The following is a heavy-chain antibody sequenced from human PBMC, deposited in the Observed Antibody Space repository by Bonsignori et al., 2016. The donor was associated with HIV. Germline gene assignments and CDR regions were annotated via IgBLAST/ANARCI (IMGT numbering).Heavy chain of an antibody. CDR3: ARASRRAAAGTLNHYYYYMDV. J-gene: IGHJ6*03. CDR2: MNPNSGNT. Sequence: ASVKVSCKASGYTFTSYDINWVRQATGQGLEWMGWMNPNSGNTGYAQKFQGRVTMTRNTSISTAYMELSSLRSEDTAVYYCARASRRAAAGTLNHYYYYMDVWGKGTTVTVSS. D-gene: IGHD6-13*01. V-gene: IGHV1-8*01. CDR1: GYTFTSYD.